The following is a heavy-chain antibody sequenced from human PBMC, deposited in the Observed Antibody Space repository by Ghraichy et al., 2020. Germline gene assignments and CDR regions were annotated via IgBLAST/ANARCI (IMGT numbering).Heavy chain of an antibody. Sequence: SVKVSCKASGGTFSSYAIIWVRQAPGQVLEWMGGIITIFGSANYAPKFQGRVTITADESTSTAYMELSSLRSEDTAVYYCVYCSGGGCNYGAFDIWGQGTMVTVSS. CDR1: GGTFSSYA. V-gene: IGHV1-69*13. D-gene: IGHD2-15*01. CDR3: VYCSGGGCNYGAFDI. CDR2: IITIFGSA. J-gene: IGHJ3*02.